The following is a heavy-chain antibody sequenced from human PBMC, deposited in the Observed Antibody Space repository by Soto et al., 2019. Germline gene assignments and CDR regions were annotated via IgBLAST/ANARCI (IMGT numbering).Heavy chain of an antibody. CDR3: AGGKQSSSLRSNWFDP. CDR1: GGSFSGYY. Sequence: QVQLQQWGAGLLKPSETLSLTCAVYGGSFSGYYWSWIRQPPGKGLEWIGEINHSGSTNYNPSLKSRVTISVDTSKNQFPLKLSSVTAADTAVYYCAGGKQSSSLRSNWFDPWGQGTLVTVSS. CDR2: INHSGST. J-gene: IGHJ5*02. D-gene: IGHD6-6*01. V-gene: IGHV4-34*01.